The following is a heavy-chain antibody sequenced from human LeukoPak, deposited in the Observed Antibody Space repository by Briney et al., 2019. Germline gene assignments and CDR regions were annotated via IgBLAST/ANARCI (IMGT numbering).Heavy chain of an antibody. CDR3: ARGGGYSGYDQSDY. CDR2: INPNSGGT. Sequence: ASVKVSCKASGGTFSSYAISWVRQAPGQGLEWMGWINPNSGGTNYAQKFQGRVTMTRDTSISTAYMELSRLRSDDTAVYYCARGGGYSGYDQSDYWGQGTLVTVSS. J-gene: IGHJ4*02. V-gene: IGHV1-2*02. CDR1: GGTFSSYA. D-gene: IGHD5-12*01.